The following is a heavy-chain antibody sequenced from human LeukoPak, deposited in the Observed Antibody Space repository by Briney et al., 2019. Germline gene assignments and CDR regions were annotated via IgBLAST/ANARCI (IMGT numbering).Heavy chain of an antibody. CDR2: VIPILGIA. V-gene: IGHV1-69*04. CDR3: ARDPHRAAFDI. CDR1: GGTFSSYT. Sequence: GASVKVSCKASGGTFSSYTISWVRQAPGQGLEWMGRVIPILGIANYAQKFQGRVTITADKSTSTAYMELSSLRSEDTAVYYCARDPHRAAFDIWGQGTMVTVSS. J-gene: IGHJ3*02. D-gene: IGHD3-16*02.